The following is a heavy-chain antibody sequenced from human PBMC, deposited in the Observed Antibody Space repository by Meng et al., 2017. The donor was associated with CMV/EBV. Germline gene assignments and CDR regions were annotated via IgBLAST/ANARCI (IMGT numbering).Heavy chain of an antibody. CDR2: ITWNNQTV. CDR3: ARDRVPAATNLRSDAFDI. V-gene: IGHV3-9*01. Sequence: GGSLRLSCAASEFIFEDYAMHWVRQTPGKGLEWVSGITWNNQTVGYADSVKGRVTISRDHAKNSLFLQMDSLRVEDTALYFCARDRVPAATNLRSDAFDIWGQGTLVTVSS. J-gene: IGHJ3*02. CDR1: EFIFEDYA. D-gene: IGHD2-2*01.